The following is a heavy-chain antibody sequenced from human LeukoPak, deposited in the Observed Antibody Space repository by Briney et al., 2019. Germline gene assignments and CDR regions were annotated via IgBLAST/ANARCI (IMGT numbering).Heavy chain of an antibody. V-gene: IGHV1-2*02. D-gene: IGHD5-18*01. CDR1: GYTFTGYY. CDR2: INPNSGGT. J-gene: IGHJ4*02. CDR3: ARGYLLGYSYEY. Sequence: ASVKVSCKASGYTFTGYYMHWVRQAPGQGLEWMRWINPNSGGTNYAQKFQGRVTMTRDTSISTAYMELSRLRSDDTAVYYCARGYLLGYSYEYWGQGTLVTVSS.